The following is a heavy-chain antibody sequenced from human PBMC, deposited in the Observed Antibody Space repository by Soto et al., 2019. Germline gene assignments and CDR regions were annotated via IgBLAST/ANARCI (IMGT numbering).Heavy chain of an antibody. V-gene: IGHV3-33*01. J-gene: IGHJ6*01. CDR1: GFTFSSYG. CDR3: AGGPRSPLKEGDCSGGSCYYPYYYGMDV. D-gene: IGHD2-15*01. Sequence: PGGSLRLSCAASGFTFSSYGMHWVRQAPGKGLEWVAVIWYDGSNKYYADSVKGRFTISRDNSKNTLYLQMNSLRAEDTAVYYCAGGPRSPLKEGDCSGGSCYYPYYYGMDVWVQGTTVTVSS. CDR2: IWYDGSNK.